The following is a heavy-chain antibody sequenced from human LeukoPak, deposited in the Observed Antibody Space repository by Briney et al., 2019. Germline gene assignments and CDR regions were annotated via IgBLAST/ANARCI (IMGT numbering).Heavy chain of an antibody. J-gene: IGHJ4*02. CDR3: ARERGSGRYFDY. D-gene: IGHD6-19*01. CDR1: GGSISSYY. V-gene: IGHV4-59*01. Sequence: PSETLSLTCTVSGGSISSYYWSWIRQPPGKGLEWIGYIYYSGSTNYNPSLKSRVTISVDTSKNQFSLKLSSVTAADTAVYYCARERGSGRYFDYWGQGTLVTVSS. CDR2: IYYSGST.